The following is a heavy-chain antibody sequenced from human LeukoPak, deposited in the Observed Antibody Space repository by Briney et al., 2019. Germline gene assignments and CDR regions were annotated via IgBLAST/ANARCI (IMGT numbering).Heavy chain of an antibody. V-gene: IGHV1-46*01. Sequence: ASVKVSCKASGYTFTSYYMHWVRQAPGQGLEWTGIINPSGGSTSYAQKFQGRVTMTRDMSTSTVYMELSSLRSEDTAVYYCAREGGSYYYYYYMDVWGKGTTVTVSS. J-gene: IGHJ6*03. D-gene: IGHD1-26*01. CDR3: AREGGSYYYYYYMDV. CDR2: INPSGGST. CDR1: GYTFTSYY.